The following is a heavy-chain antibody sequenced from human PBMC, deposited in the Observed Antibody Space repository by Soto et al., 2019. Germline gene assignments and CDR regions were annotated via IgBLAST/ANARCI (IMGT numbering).Heavy chain of an antibody. V-gene: IGHV3-23*01. J-gene: IGHJ6*03. D-gene: IGHD3-10*01. CDR1: GFTFSSYA. Sequence: GGSLRLSCAASGFTFSSYAMSWVRQAPGKGLEWVSAISGSGGSTYYADSVKGRFTISRDNSKNTLYLQMNSLRAEDTAVYYCAKTPYGAYYYYMDVWGKGTTVTVSS. CDR2: ISGSGGST. CDR3: AKTPYGAYYYYMDV.